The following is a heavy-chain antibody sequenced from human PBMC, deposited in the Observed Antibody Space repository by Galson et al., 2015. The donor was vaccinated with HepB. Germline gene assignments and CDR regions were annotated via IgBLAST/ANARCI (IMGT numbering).Heavy chain of an antibody. Sequence: SLRLSCAASGFTFSAYWMHWVRQAPGKGLEWVSRINRDGSATSFADSVKGRFTISRGNAKSTLYLQMNTLRAEDTAVYSCARDFNSALDPWGQGTLVTVSS. CDR2: INRDGSAT. D-gene: IGHD4-11*01. J-gene: IGHJ5*02. V-gene: IGHV3-74*01. CDR1: GFTFSAYW. CDR3: ARDFNSALDP.